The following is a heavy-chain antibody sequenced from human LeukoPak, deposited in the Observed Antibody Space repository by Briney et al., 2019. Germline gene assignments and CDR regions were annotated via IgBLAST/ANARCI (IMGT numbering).Heavy chain of an antibody. CDR3: VRGFNSFDT. V-gene: IGHV3-72*01. CDR1: GFTFSDYY. Sequence: TGGSLRLSCAASGFTFSDYYMDWVRQGPGKGLEWLARSSSKHYSYTTIYAASLEDRFTISRDPSTDSLYLQMNSLKSEDTALYYCVRGFNSFDTCGQGTMVTVSS. CDR2: SSSKHYSYTT. J-gene: IGHJ3*02.